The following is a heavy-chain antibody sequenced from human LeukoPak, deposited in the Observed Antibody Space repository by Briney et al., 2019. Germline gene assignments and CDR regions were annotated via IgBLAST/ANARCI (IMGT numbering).Heavy chain of an antibody. CDR1: GGSMTAGDYY. Sequence: KPSETLSLTCTVSGGSMTAGDYYWGWVRQPPGTGLQWIATSYQGASLKSRVTISLDTSKNQFSLRLTSVTAADTAVYYCASQPAQPYYDYVWGSYRYTVEYFQHWGQGTLVTVSS. V-gene: IGHV4-39*07. D-gene: IGHD3-16*02. CDR3: ASQPAQPYYDYVWGSYRYTVEYFQH. J-gene: IGHJ1*01. CDR2: S.